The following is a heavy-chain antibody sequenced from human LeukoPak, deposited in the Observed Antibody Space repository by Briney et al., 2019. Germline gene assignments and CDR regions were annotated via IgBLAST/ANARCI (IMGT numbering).Heavy chain of an antibody. J-gene: IGHJ4*02. CDR3: ASMAYCGGDCYIDY. V-gene: IGHV1-2*02. D-gene: IGHD2-21*02. CDR1: GYTFTGYY. Sequence: GASVKVSCKASGYTFTGYYIHWVRQAPGQGLEWMGWINPNSGGTNYAQQFQGRVTMTRDTSISTAYMELSRLRSDDTAVYYCASMAYCGGDCYIDYWGQGTLVTVSS. CDR2: INPNSGGT.